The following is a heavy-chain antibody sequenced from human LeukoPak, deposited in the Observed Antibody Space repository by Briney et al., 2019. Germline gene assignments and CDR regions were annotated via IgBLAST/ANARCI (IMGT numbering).Heavy chain of an antibody. CDR3: AKDGEQWLVQEVGYFDY. Sequence: PGGSLRLSCAASGFTFSSYGMLWVRQAPGKGLEWVAFIRYDGSNKYYADSVKGRFTISRDNSKNTLYLQMNSLRAEDTAVYYCAKDGEQWLVQEVGYFDYWGQGTLVTVSS. CDR2: IRYDGSNK. D-gene: IGHD6-19*01. CDR1: GFTFSSYG. J-gene: IGHJ4*02. V-gene: IGHV3-30*02.